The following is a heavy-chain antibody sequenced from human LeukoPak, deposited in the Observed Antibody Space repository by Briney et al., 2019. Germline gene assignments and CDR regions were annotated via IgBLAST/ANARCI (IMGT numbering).Heavy chain of an antibody. Sequence: GGSLRLSCAASGFTFSTYWMSWVRQAPGKGLEWVANIKQDGSEKYYVDSVKGRFTISRGNAKNSLYLQMNSLRVEDTAVYYCARDTFTSGWDYWGQGTLVTVSS. CDR3: ARDTFTSGWDY. CDR1: GFTFSTYW. J-gene: IGHJ4*02. V-gene: IGHV3-7*01. CDR2: IKQDGSEK. D-gene: IGHD6-19*01.